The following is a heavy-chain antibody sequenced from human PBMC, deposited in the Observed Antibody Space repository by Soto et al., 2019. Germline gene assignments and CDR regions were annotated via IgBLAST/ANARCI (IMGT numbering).Heavy chain of an antibody. V-gene: IGHV2-5*02. D-gene: IGHD2-2*01. CDR2: LYWDDDQ. J-gene: IGHJ3*01. CDR3: AHAYGGTSWPNDAFDV. Sequence: QITLKESGPTLVKPTQTLTLTCTFSGFSLSTDGVGVAWIRQPPGKALEWLALLYWDDDQRYSPSLKTRLTITKDTSKNQVVLTMTNMDPVDTATYYCAHAYGGTSWPNDAFDVWGQGTVVTVSS. CDR1: GFSLSTDGVG.